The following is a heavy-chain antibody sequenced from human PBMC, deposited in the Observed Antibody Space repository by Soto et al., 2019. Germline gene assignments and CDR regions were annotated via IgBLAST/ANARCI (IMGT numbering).Heavy chain of an antibody. V-gene: IGHV3-53*04. CDR1: GFTVSSNY. J-gene: IGHJ6*02. CDR2: IYSGGST. Sequence: ESLKISCAASGFTVSSNYMSWVRQAPGKGLEWVSVIYSGGSTYYADSVKGRFTISRHNSKNTLYLQMNSLRAEDTAVYYCARSPDSSGYYYYYYGMDVWGQGTTVTVSS. D-gene: IGHD3-22*01. CDR3: ARSPDSSGYYYYYYGMDV.